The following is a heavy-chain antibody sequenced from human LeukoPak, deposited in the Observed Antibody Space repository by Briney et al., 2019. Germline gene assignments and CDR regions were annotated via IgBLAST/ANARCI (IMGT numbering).Heavy chain of an antibody. V-gene: IGHV1-69*04. CDR3: ARQEDYYDSSGYYEPSGWFDP. Sequence: SVKVSCKASGGTFSSYAISWVRQAPGQGLEWMGRIIPILGIANYAQKFQGRVTITADKSTSTAYMELSSLRSEDTAVYYCARQEDYYDSSGYYEPSGWFDPWGQGTLVTVSS. D-gene: IGHD3-22*01. CDR2: IIPILGIA. J-gene: IGHJ5*02. CDR1: GGTFSSYA.